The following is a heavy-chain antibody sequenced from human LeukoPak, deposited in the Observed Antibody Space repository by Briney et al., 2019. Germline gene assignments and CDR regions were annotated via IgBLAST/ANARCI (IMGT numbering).Heavy chain of an antibody. CDR1: GFTFSSYE. J-gene: IGHJ4*02. D-gene: IGHD4-17*01. CDR2: MSFSGSTI. Sequence: PGGSLRLSCVASGFTFSSYEMNWVRQAPGRGLEWVSYMSFSGSTIYYADSVKGRFTISRDNAKNSLYLQMNSLRDDDTAVYYCARERLGDFGYGGQGTLVTVSS. V-gene: IGHV3-48*03. CDR3: ARERLGDFGY.